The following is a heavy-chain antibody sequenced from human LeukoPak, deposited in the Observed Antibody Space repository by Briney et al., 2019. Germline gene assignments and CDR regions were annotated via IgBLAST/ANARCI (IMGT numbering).Heavy chain of an antibody. J-gene: IGHJ6*02. V-gene: IGHV4-30-2*01. D-gene: IGHD3-9*01. Sequence: SQTLSLTCAVSGGSISSSGYSWSWTRQPPGKGLEWIGYIYHSGSAYYNPSLKSRVTISVDRSKNQFSLKLRSVTAADTAVYYCAREPTGYYYGMDVWGQGTTVTVSS. CDR2: IYHSGSA. CDR1: GGSISSSGYS. CDR3: AREPTGYYYGMDV.